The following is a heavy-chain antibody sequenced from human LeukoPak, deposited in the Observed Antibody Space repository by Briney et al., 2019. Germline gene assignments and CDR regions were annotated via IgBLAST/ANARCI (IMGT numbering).Heavy chain of an antibody. J-gene: IGHJ5*02. Sequence: SVKVSCKASGGTFSSYTISWVRQAPGQGLEWLGGIMPLFGTAGYAQKFQGRVTITKDESTRTVYLELTSLTSDDTAVYYCARDVHGDYGSGWFDPWGQGTLVSVSS. CDR2: IMPLFGTA. D-gene: IGHD4-17*01. V-gene: IGHV1-69*05. CDR1: GGTFSSYT. CDR3: ARDVHGDYGSGWFDP.